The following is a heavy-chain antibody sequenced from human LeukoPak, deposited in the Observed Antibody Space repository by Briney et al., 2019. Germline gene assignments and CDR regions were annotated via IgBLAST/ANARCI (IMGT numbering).Heavy chain of an antibody. CDR1: GYTFTSYD. D-gene: IGHD3-3*01. CDR2: MNPNSGNT. J-gene: IGHJ4*02. Sequence: PLASVKVSCKASGYTFTSYDINWVRQATGQGLEWMGWMNPNSGNTGYAQKFQGRVTMTRNTSISTAYMELNSLRSEDTAVYYCARGFNDFWSGSLRTFDYWGQGTLVTVSS. V-gene: IGHV1-8*01. CDR3: ARGFNDFWSGSLRTFDY.